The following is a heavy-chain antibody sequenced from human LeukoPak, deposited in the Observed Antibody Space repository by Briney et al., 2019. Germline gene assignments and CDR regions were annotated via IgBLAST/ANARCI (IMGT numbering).Heavy chain of an antibody. J-gene: IGHJ4*02. V-gene: IGHV4-59*01. CDR2: IYYSGST. Sequence: SETLSLTCTVSGGSISSYYWSWIRQPPGKGLEWIGYIYYSGSTNYNPSLKSRVTISVDTSKNQFSLKLSSVTAADTAVYYCARAGDDSSGYYGDGLDYWGQGTLVTVSS. CDR3: ARAGDDSSGYYGDGLDY. CDR1: GGSISSYY. D-gene: IGHD3-22*01.